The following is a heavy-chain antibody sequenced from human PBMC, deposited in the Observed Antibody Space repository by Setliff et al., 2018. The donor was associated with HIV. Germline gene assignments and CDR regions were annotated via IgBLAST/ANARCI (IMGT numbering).Heavy chain of an antibody. D-gene: IGHD2-15*01. CDR1: RDIFSSYG. J-gene: IGHJ5*02. CDR3: ARDRFCSRGSCYEPNWFDP. Sequence: GASVKVSCKASRDIFSSYGITWVRQAPGQGLEWMGGIIPLFGTADYAQKYRGRVTITADESTSTAYMELKSLRSEDSAVYYCARDRFCSRGSCYEPNWFDPWGQGTLVTVSS. CDR2: IIPLFGTA. V-gene: IGHV1-69*13.